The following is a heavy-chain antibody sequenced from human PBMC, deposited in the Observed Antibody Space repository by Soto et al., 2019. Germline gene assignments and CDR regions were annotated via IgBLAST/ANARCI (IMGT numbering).Heavy chain of an antibody. CDR2: ISDPANRI. J-gene: IGHJ4*02. D-gene: IGHD1-26*01. V-gene: IGHV3-23*01. CDR1: GFSFGSNS. Sequence: EVQLLESGGGLVQPGGSLRLSCSASGFSFGSNSMAWVRQAPGRGLGWVSLISDPANRIFHADSVKGRFTISRDNSRNSLYLQMNSLRAEDTALYYCVILALGKFDFWGQGTLVIVSS. CDR3: VILALGKFDF.